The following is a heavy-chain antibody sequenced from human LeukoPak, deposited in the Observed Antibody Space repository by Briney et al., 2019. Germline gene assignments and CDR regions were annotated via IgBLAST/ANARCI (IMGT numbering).Heavy chain of an antibody. J-gene: IGHJ4*02. CDR1: GYTFTGYY. CDR3: AREGMGRYCSGGSCQERGPFDY. Sequence: GASVKVSCKASGYTFTGYYMHWVRQAPGQGLEWMGWINPNSGGTNYAQKFQGRVTMTRDMSMSTVYMELSSLRPEDTAVYYCAREGMGRYCSGGSCQERGPFDYWGQGTLVTVSS. D-gene: IGHD2-15*01. CDR2: INPNSGGT. V-gene: IGHV1-2*02.